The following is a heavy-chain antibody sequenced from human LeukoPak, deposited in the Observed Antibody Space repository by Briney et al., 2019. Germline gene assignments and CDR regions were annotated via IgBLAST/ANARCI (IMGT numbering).Heavy chain of an antibody. CDR3: ARGGITIFGVAP. CDR1: GVPISSGGYY. J-gene: IGHJ5*02. D-gene: IGHD3-3*01. Sequence: SETLSLTCTVSGVPISSGGYYWSWIRQHPGKGLEWIGYIYNSGSTYYNPSLKSRITISVDTSKNQFSLKLSSVTAADTAVYYCARGGITIFGVAPWGQGTLVTVSS. V-gene: IGHV4-31*03. CDR2: IYNSGST.